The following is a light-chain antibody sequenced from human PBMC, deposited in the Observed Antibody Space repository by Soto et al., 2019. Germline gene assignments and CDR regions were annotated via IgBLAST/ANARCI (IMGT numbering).Light chain of an antibody. Sequence: QSVLTQPPSVSGAPGQRVTISCTGSSSNIGAGYDVHWYQQLPETAPKLLIYANINRPSGVPDRFSGSKSGTSASLAITGLQAEDEADYYCQSYDSSLSGPVFGGGTQLTVL. CDR2: ANI. V-gene: IGLV1-40*01. CDR1: SSNIGAGYD. J-gene: IGLJ2*01. CDR3: QSYDSSLSGPV.